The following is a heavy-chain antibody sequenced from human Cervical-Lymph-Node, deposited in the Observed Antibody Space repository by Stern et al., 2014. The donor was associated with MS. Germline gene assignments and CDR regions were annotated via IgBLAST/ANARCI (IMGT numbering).Heavy chain of an antibody. Sequence: VQLVESGAEVKKHGSSVKVSCKASGGTFSINTISWVRQDPGHGIEWMGGIPPMFGNASYAKKFQGRVMATADESTSTAYMELSSLRSEDTAVYFCAVDQGGIAVYWGQGTRVTVSS. CDR2: IPPMFGNA. D-gene: IGHD6-19*01. J-gene: IGHJ4*02. CDR1: GGTFSINT. CDR3: AVDQGGIAVY. V-gene: IGHV1-69*01.